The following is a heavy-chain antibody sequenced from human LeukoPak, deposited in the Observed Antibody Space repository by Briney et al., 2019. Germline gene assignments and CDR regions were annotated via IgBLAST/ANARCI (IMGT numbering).Heavy chain of an antibody. Sequence: GGSLRLSCAASGFTFSSYSMNWVRQAPGKGLEWASSISSSSSYIYYADSVKGRFTISRDNAKNSLYLQMNSLRAEDTAVYYCAPGQQLVGGGLDYWGQGTLVTVSS. CDR2: ISSSSSYI. CDR1: GFTFSSYS. D-gene: IGHD6-13*01. J-gene: IGHJ4*02. CDR3: APGQQLVGGGLDY. V-gene: IGHV3-21*01.